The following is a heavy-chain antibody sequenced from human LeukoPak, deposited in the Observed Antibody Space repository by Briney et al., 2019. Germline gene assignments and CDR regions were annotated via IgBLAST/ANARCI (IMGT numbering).Heavy chain of an antibody. J-gene: IGHJ4*02. V-gene: IGHV3-21*01. CDR1: GFTFSSYS. CDR3: ARDSVSGWYLPPTYYFDY. Sequence: PGGSLRLSCAASGFTFSSYSMNWVRQAPGKGLEWVSSISSSSSYIYYADSVKGRFTISRDNAKNSLYLQMNSLRAEDTAVYYCARDSVSGWYLPPTYYFDYWGQGTLVTVSS. CDR2: ISSSSSYI. D-gene: IGHD6-19*01.